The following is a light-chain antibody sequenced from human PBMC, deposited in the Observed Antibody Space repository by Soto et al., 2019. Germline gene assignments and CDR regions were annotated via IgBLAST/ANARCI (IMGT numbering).Light chain of an antibody. J-gene: IGKJ1*01. CDR1: QSVSNNY. Sequence: EIVLTQSPGTLSLSPGERATLSCRASQSVSNNYLAWYQQKPGQAPRLLIYGASSRATGIPDRFSGSGSGTDFTLTISRLEPEDFAVYYCQQYVTSARTFGQGTKVDIK. V-gene: IGKV3-20*01. CDR3: QQYVTSART. CDR2: GAS.